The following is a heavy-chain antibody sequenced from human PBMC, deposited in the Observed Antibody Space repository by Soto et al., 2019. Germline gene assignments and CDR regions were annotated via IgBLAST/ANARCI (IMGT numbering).Heavy chain of an antibody. V-gene: IGHV3-23*01. CDR1: GFTFSSYA. CDR3: ANLHTYSNGVTSP. CDR2: ISGRGGST. J-gene: IGHJ5*02. Sequence: GGSLRLSCAASGFTFSSYAMSWVRQAPGKGLEWVSAISGRGGSTYYADSVKGRFTISRDNSKNTLYLQMNSLRAEDTAVYYCANLHTYSNGVTSPWGQGTLVTVSS. D-gene: IGHD4-4*01.